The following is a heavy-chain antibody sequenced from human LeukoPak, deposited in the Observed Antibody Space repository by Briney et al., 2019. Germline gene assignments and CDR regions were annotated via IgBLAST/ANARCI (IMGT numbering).Heavy chain of an antibody. CDR1: GFTFSTYA. CDR2: ISDSGAKT. CDR3: ARDWSCDS. J-gene: IGHJ4*02. D-gene: IGHD1-26*01. V-gene: IGHV3-23*01. Sequence: QSGGSLRLSCAASGFTFSTYAMTWVRQAPGKGLEWVSAISDSGAKTSYADSVRGRFTISRDNSKNMVYLQMNNLRVDDTAVYSCARDWSCDSWGQGTLVTVSS.